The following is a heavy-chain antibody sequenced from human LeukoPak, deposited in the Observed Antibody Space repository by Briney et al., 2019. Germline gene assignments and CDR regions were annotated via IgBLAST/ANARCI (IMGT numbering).Heavy chain of an antibody. D-gene: IGHD5-18*01. CDR1: GGSFSGYY. J-gene: IGHJ3*02. V-gene: IGHV4-34*01. CDR3: ARGLLQLWLKAFDI. Sequence: SETLSLTCAVYGGSFSGYYWSWIRQPPGKGLEWIGEINHSGSTNYNPSLMSRVTISVDTSKNQFSLKLSSVTAADTAVYYCARGLLQLWLKAFDIWGQGTMVTVSS. CDR2: INHSGST.